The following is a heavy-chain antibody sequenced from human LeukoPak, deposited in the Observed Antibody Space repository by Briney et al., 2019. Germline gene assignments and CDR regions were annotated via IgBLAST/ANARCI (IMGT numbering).Heavy chain of an antibody. D-gene: IGHD6-6*01. CDR1: GLTFSSYW. CDR2: IKRDGSEK. J-gene: IGHJ4*02. Sequence: HPGGSLRLSCAASGLTFSSYWMSWVRQAPGKGLEWVANIKRDGSEKYYVDSVKGRFTISGDNAKNSLYLQMNSLRAEDTAVYYCVGHSSSTPLYYFDYWGQGTLVTVSS. V-gene: IGHV3-7*01. CDR3: VGHSSSTPLYYFDY.